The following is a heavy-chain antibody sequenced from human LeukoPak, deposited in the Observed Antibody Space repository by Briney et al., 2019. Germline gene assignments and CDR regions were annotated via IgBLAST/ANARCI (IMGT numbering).Heavy chain of an antibody. V-gene: IGHV1-24*01. CDR1: GYTLTELS. CDR3: ATTYLRYYYGSGSYFDL. CDR2: FDPEDDET. J-gene: IGHJ2*01. D-gene: IGHD3-10*01. Sequence: ASVKVSCKVSGYTLTELSMHWVRQAPGKGLEWMGGFDPEDDETIYAQKFQGRVTMTEDTSTDTAYMELSSLRSEDTAVYYCATTYLRYYYGSGSYFDLWGRGTLVTVSS.